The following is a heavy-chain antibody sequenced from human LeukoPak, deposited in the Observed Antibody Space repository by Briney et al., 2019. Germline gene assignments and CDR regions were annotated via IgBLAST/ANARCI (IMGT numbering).Heavy chain of an antibody. Sequence: SETLSLTCAVYGGSFSDYYWSWIRQPPGKGLEWIGEINHSGSTNYNPSLKSRVTISVDTSKNQFSLKLSSVTAADTAVYYCTRSGLTGMRKYPRADYYYYGMDVWGQGTAVTVSS. CDR3: TRSGLTGMRKYPRADYYYYGMDV. CDR1: GGSFSDYY. V-gene: IGHV4-34*01. CDR2: INHSGST. D-gene: IGHD1-14*01. J-gene: IGHJ6*02.